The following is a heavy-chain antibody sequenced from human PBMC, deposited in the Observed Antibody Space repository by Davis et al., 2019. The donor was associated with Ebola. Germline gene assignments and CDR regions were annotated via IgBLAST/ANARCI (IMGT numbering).Heavy chain of an antibody. J-gene: IGHJ4*02. D-gene: IGHD3-10*01. Sequence: GESLKISCKGSGYTFTNYWIGWERQMPEKGLEWMGIVYPADSDTRYSPSFQGQVTISADKSINTAYLQWSSLKASDTAMYYCARHETVVTMVHWGQGTLVTVSS. CDR1: GYTFTNYW. CDR3: ARHETVVTMVH. CDR2: VYPADSDT. V-gene: IGHV5-51*01.